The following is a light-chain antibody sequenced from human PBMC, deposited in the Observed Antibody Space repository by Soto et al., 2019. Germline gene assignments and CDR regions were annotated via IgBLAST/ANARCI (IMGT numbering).Light chain of an antibody. V-gene: IGKV3-20*01. CDR2: GAS. J-gene: IGKJ4*01. Sequence: EIVLTQSPGTLSLSPGERATLSCRASQSVSTTYLGWYQQKPGQAPRLLIYGASSRATGIPDRFSGGGSGTEFTLTISRLEPEDFTVYYCHQYGSSPFTFGGGTKVDIK. CDR3: HQYGSSPFT. CDR1: QSVSTTY.